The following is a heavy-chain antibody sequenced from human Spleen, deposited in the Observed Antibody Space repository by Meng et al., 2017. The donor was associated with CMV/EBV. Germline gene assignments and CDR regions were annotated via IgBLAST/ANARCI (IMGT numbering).Heavy chain of an antibody. J-gene: IGHJ4*02. CDR1: GYTFTGYY. CDR2: IFPRDAST. V-gene: IGHV1-46*01. D-gene: IGHD5-18*01. CDR3: ARSYSINYVSFDY. Sequence: CRASGYTFTGYYLHWVLQAPGQGLEWMGTIFPRDASTNYAQNFQGRVTLTSDTSTSAVYMELTNLKSDDTAFYYCARSYSINYVSFDYWGQGALVTVSS.